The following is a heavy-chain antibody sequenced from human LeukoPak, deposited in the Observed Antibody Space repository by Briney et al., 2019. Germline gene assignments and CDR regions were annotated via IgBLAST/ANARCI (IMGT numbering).Heavy chain of an antibody. V-gene: IGHV3-74*01. D-gene: IGHD1-14*01. CDR3: ARDTGTY. CDR2: INVDGSTT. Sequence: GGSLRLSCEASGFTFSTSWMNWVRQAPGKGLVWVSRINVDGSTTVYADSVKGRFTVSRDNAKNALYLQMNSLRAEDTAVYYCARDTGTYWGQGTLVTVSS. CDR1: GFTFSTSW. J-gene: IGHJ4*02.